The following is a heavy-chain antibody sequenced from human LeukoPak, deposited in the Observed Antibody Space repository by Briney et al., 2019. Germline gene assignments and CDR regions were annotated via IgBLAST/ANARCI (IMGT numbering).Heavy chain of an antibody. D-gene: IGHD2-2*02. Sequence: SETLSLTCTVSGVSISSYYWNWIRQPPGKGLEWIGYIYYSGGSTNYNPSLKSRVTISVDTSKNQFSLKLSSVTAADTAVYYCAREEYPWAFDIWGQGTMVTVSS. V-gene: IGHV4-59*01. CDR1: GVSISSYY. CDR2: IYYSGGST. CDR3: AREEYPWAFDI. J-gene: IGHJ3*02.